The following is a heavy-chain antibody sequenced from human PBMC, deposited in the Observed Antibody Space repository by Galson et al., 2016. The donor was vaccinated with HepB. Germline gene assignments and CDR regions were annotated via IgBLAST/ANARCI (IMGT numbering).Heavy chain of an antibody. V-gene: IGHV4-4*02. CDR1: GVSISSSDW. CDR3: AREERGYSLNAFDM. Sequence: SETLSLTCAVSGVSISSSDWWSWVRQPPGQGLEWIGQIFHPARVNYTPSLASRVTISVDTSNNQFSLKVSSVTAADTAVYYCAREERGYSLNAFDMWGQGTQVTVSS. J-gene: IGHJ4*02. CDR2: IFHPARV. D-gene: IGHD2-15*01.